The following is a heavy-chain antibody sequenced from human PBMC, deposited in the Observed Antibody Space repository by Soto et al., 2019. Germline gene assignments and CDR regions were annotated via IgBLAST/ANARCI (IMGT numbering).Heavy chain of an antibody. CDR3: ARDLGYGLFDY. Sequence: EVQLVESGGGLVQPGGSLRLSCAASGFTFSSYSMNWVRQAPGKGLEWVSYISSSSSTIYYADSVKGRFTISRDNAKNSLYLQMNSLRDDDTAVYYCARDLGYGLFDYWGQGTLVTVSS. J-gene: IGHJ4*02. D-gene: IGHD5-18*01. V-gene: IGHV3-48*02. CDR1: GFTFSSYS. CDR2: ISSSSSTI.